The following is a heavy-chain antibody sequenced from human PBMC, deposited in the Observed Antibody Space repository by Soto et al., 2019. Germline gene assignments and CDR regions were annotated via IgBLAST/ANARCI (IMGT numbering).Heavy chain of an antibody. J-gene: IGHJ6*02. CDR2: INAGNGNT. CDR1: GYTFTSYA. V-gene: IGHV1-3*01. D-gene: IGHD3-3*01. CDR3: AREPVYDFWSGYYSRNYYYYGMDV. Sequence: QVQLVQSGAEVKKPGASVKVSCKASGYTFTSYAMHWVRQAPGQRLEWMGWINAGNGNTKYSQKFQGRVTITRDTSASTAYMELSSLRSEDTAVYYCAREPVYDFWSGYYSRNYYYYGMDVWGQGTTVTVSS.